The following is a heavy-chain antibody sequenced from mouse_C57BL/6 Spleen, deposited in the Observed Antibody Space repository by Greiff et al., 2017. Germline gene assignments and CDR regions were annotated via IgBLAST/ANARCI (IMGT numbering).Heavy chain of an antibody. CDR3: ARSTVVDWYFDV. D-gene: IGHD1-1*01. CDR2: INPGSGGT. Sequence: VQRVESGAELVRPGTSVKVSCKASGYAFTNYLIEWVKQRPGQGLEWIGVINPGSGGTNYNEKFKGKATLTADKSSSTAYMQLSSLTSEDAAVYFCARSTVVDWYFDVWGTGTTVTVSS. V-gene: IGHV1-54*01. CDR1: GYAFTNYL. J-gene: IGHJ1*03.